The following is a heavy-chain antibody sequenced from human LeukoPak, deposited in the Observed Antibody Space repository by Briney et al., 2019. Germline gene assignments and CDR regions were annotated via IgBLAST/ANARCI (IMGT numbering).Heavy chain of an antibody. D-gene: IGHD5-18*01. V-gene: IGHV4-34*01. CDR3: ARGGPGQLWLLDY. CDR2: INHSGST. Sequence: KPSETLSLTCAVYGGSFSGYYWSWIRQPPGKGLEWIGEINHSGSTNYNPSLKSRVTISVDTSKNQFSLKLSSVTAADTAVYYCARGGPGQLWLLDYWGQGTLVTVSS. J-gene: IGHJ4*02. CDR1: GGSFSGYY.